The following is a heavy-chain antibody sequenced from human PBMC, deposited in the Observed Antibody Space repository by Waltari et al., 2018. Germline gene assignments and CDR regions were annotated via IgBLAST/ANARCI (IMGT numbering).Heavy chain of an antibody. CDR1: GFTFSYYE. J-gene: IGHJ4*02. D-gene: IGHD1-26*01. CDR3: TREGVGASSDY. Sequence: EVHLVESGGGLVQTGGSLRLSCAASGFTFSYYEMRWVRQVPGKGLVWVSYMSSSGSTIYYADSVKGRSTVSRDNAKNSLYLQMNSLRAEDTSVYYCTREGVGASSDYWGQGTLVTVSS. V-gene: IGHV3-48*03. CDR2: MSSSGSTI.